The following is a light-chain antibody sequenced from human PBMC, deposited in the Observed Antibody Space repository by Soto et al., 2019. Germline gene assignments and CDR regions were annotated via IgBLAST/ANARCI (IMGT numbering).Light chain of an antibody. V-gene: IGKV3-15*01. CDR2: GAS. Sequence: EIVMTQSPATLSVSPGERATLSCRASQSVSSNLAWYQQKPGQAPRLLIYGASARATGIPARFSGSGSGTEFTLTISSLQSEDFAVYYCQQYNNWPAWTLGQGTKVDI. J-gene: IGKJ1*01. CDR1: QSVSSN. CDR3: QQYNNWPAWT.